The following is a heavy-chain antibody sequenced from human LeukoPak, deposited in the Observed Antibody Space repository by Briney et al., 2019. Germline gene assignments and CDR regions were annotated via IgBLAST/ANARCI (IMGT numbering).Heavy chain of an antibody. CDR3: ANSGVYDYVWGSYPSDY. CDR1: GSTFSSYG. D-gene: IGHD3-16*02. V-gene: IGHV3-33*08. J-gene: IGHJ4*02. CDR2: IWNDGSNK. Sequence: GGSLRLSCAASGSTFSSYGMHWVRQAPGKGLEWVAVIWNDGSNKYYADSVKGRFTISRDNSKNTLYLQMNSLRAEDTAVYYCANSGVYDYVWGSYPSDYWGQGTLVTVSS.